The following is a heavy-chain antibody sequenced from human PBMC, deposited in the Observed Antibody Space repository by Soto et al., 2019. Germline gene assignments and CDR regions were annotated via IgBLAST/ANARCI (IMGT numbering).Heavy chain of an antibody. CDR1: GYTFTGYS. D-gene: IGHD3-16*01. CDR3: TRANYEGLDY. CDR2: INPNSGGT. Sequence: ASVKVSCKASGYTFTGYSMHWVRQAPGRGLEWMGWINPNSGGTHYAQKFQGRATLTRDTSISTAYMELSRLKSDDTAVYFCTRANYEGLDYWGQGTLVTVSS. V-gene: IGHV1-2*02. J-gene: IGHJ4*02.